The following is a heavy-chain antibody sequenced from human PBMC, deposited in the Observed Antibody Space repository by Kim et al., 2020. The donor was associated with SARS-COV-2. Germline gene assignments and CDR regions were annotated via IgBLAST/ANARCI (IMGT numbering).Heavy chain of an antibody. CDR1: GYTFTGNY. D-gene: IGHD6-19*01. CDR3: ARELAGNFDY. Sequence: ASVKVSCKASGYTFTGNYMHWVRQATGQGLEWMGRINPNSGGTNYAQKFQGRFTMTRDTSTSTAYMELSRLRSDDTAVYYCARELAGNFDYWGQGTLVTVSS. CDR2: INPNSGGT. V-gene: IGHV1-2*06. J-gene: IGHJ4*02.